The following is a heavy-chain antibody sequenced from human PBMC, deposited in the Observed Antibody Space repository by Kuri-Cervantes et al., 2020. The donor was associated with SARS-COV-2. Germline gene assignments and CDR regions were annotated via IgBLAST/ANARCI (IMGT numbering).Heavy chain of an antibody. V-gene: IGHV5-51*01. CDR3: ARRGSAWADAYDI. CDR1: GYGFASSW. CDR2: SFPGDSHT. Sequence: GGSLRPSCIDSGYGFASSWTGWVRPMPGHGLEWMGMSFPGDSHTIYSPAFQGQVTISADRSISTAYLRWSSLKASDTALYYCARRGSAWADAYDIWGQGTVVTVSS. J-gene: IGHJ3*02. D-gene: IGHD6-19*01.